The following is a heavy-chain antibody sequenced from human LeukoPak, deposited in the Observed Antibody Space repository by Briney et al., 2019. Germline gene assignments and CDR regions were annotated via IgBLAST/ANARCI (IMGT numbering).Heavy chain of an antibody. CDR1: GFTFSSYA. D-gene: IGHD6-13*01. V-gene: IGHV3-23*01. CDR3: AKDKPRYSSSWYVRFDP. J-gene: IGHJ5*02. CDR2: ISGSGGST. Sequence: GGSLRLSCAASGFTFSSYAMSWVRQAPGKGLEWVSAISGSGGSTYYVDSVKGRFTISRDNSKNTLYLQMNSLRAEDTAVYYCAKDKPRYSSSWYVRFDPWGQGTLVTVSS.